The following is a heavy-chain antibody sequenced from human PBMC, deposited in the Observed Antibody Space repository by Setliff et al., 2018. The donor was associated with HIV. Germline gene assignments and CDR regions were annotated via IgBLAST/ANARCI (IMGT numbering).Heavy chain of an antibody. J-gene: IGHJ3*02. CDR2: IYYSGST. CDR1: GGSISSYY. Sequence: SETLSLTCTVSGGSISSYYWSWIRQPPGKGLEWIGYIYYSGSTNYNPFLKSRVTISVDTSKNQFSLKLSSVTAADTAVYYCARVEGVGANNSFDIWGQGTMVTVSS. V-gene: IGHV4-59*01. CDR3: ARVEGVGANNSFDI. D-gene: IGHD1-26*01.